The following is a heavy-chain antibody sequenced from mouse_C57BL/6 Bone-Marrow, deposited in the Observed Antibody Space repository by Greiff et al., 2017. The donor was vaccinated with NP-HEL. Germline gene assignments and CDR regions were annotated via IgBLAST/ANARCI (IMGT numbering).Heavy chain of an antibody. Sequence: EVKLLASVAELVRPGASVKLSCTASGFNIKNTYMHWVKQRPEQGLEWIGRIDPANGNTKYAPKFPGKAPITADTSSNTAYLQLSSLTSEDTAIYYCVLAYYSNSFAYWGQGTLVTVSA. J-gene: IGHJ3*01. CDR2: IDPANGNT. CDR1: GFNIKNTY. D-gene: IGHD2-5*01. CDR3: VLAYYSNSFAY. V-gene: IGHV14-3*01.